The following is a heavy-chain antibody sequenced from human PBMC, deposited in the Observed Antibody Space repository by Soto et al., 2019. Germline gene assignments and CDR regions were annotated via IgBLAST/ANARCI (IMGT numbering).Heavy chain of an antibody. CDR3: PVWRAGGPVNLHH. CDR1: GLSLNNYA. CDR2: IDVLDGA. D-gene: IGHD3-16*01. V-gene: IGHV3-23*01. Sequence: EVQILESGGDLVQPGGSLRLSCVVSGLSLNNYAIAWVRHAPGKGLEFVSTIDVLDGAWYSDSVRGRLAISRDVSRNTVYLQLTSLRAEDTAIYFCPVWRAGGPVNLHHWGPGTRVTVSS. J-gene: IGHJ5*02.